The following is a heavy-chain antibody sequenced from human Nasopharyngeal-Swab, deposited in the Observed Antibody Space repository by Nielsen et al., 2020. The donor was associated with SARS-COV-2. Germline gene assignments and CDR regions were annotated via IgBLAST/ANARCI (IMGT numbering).Heavy chain of an antibody. CDR2: ISSSSSYI. V-gene: IGHV3-21*01. J-gene: IGHJ4*02. Sequence: GESLKISCAASGFTFSTYAMTWVRQAPGKGLEWVSSISSSSSYIYYADSVKGRFTISRDNAKNSLYLQMNSLRADDTAVYYCTRDGGFREGDYWGQGTLVTVSS. D-gene: IGHD3-10*01. CDR3: TRDGGFREGDY. CDR1: GFTFSTYA.